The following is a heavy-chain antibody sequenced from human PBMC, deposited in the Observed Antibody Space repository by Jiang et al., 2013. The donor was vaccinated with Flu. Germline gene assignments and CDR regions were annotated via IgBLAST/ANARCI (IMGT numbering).Heavy chain of an antibody. CDR2: ISDSGST. J-gene: IGHJ4*02. Sequence: TCAVYGVPFSGYYWSWIRQPPGKGPEWIGEISDSGSTNYNPSLQSRVTISVDTSKSQFSLKLISVTAADTAVYYCASTQNYFDSSGYYYWGQGTLVTVSS. CDR1: GVPFSGYY. V-gene: IGHV4-34*01. D-gene: IGHD3-22*01. CDR3: ASTQNYFDSSGYYY.